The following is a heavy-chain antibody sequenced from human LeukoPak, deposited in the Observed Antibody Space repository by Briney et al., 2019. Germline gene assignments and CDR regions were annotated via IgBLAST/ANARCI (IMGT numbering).Heavy chain of an antibody. V-gene: IGHV3-30*01. Sequence: PGGSLRLSYAASGFTFSSYAMHWVRQAPGKGLEWVAVISYDGSNKYYADSVKGRFTISRDNSKNTLYLQMNSLRAEDTAVYYCARDNDSSGSFLAGDYWGQGTLVTVSS. J-gene: IGHJ4*02. CDR1: GFTFSSYA. CDR3: ARDNDSSGSFLAGDY. D-gene: IGHD3-22*01. CDR2: ISYDGSNK.